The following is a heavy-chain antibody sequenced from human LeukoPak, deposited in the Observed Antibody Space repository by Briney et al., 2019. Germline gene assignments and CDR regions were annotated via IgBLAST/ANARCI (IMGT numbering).Heavy chain of an antibody. Sequence: SETLPLTCTVSGGSISSYYWSWIRQPPGKGLEWIGYIYYSGSTNYNPSLKSRVTISVDTPKNQFSLKLSSVTAADTAVYYCARMGGYGSGSFDYWGQGTLVTVSS. CDR1: GGSISSYY. J-gene: IGHJ4*02. D-gene: IGHD3-10*01. CDR3: ARMGGYGSGSFDY. CDR2: IYYSGST. V-gene: IGHV4-59*08.